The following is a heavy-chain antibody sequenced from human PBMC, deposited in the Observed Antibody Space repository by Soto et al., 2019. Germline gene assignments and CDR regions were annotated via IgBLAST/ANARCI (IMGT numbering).Heavy chain of an antibody. CDR1: GGSISNSNW. V-gene: IGHV4-4*02. CDR2: IFHSGST. Sequence: SETLSLTCAVFGGSISNSNWWTWVRQPPGKGLDWIGEIFHSGSTNYNSSLMGRVTISVDKANNQFSLKLSSVTAADTAVYYCASSSLYGMDVWGQGTTVTVSS. CDR3: ASSSLYGMDV. J-gene: IGHJ6*02.